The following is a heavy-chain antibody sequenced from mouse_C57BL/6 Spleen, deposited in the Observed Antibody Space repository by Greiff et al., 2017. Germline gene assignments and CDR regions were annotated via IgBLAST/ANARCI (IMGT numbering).Heavy chain of an antibody. D-gene: IGHD2-2*01. CDR2: ISDGGSYT. V-gene: IGHV5-4*03. CDR1: GFTFSSYA. Sequence: EVKLVESGGGLVKPGGSLKLSCAASGFTFSSYAMSWVRQTPEKRLEWVATISDGGSYTYYPDNVKGRFTISRDTAKNNLYLQMSHLKSEDTAMYDCASMVTHGFDVWGTGTTVTVSS. CDR3: ASMVTHGFDV. J-gene: IGHJ1*03.